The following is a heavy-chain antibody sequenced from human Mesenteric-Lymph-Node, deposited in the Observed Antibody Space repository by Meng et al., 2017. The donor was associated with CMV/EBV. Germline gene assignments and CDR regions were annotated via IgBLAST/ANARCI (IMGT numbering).Heavy chain of an antibody. J-gene: IGHJ4*02. CDR3: SRETYDSSGYWIDY. Sequence: GESLKISCAASGFTFSSYTMNWVRQAPGKGLEWVSRISSASSIISYADSVKGRFPISRDNAKNSLSLQMSSLRAEDTTVYYCSRETYDSSGYWIDYWGLGTLVTVSS. CDR1: GFTFSSYT. CDR2: ISSASSII. V-gene: IGHV3-48*04. D-gene: IGHD3-22*01.